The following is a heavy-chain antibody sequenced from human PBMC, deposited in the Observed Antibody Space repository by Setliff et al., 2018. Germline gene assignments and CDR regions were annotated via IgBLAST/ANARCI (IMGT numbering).Heavy chain of an antibody. Sequence: SETLSLTCTVSGGSISSSSYYWGWIRQPPGKGLEWIGSIYYSGSTYYNPSLKSRVTISVDTSKNQFSLNLSSVTAAATAVYYCARGGGLQFLEWLTNYWGQGALVTVSS. CDR1: GGSISSSSYY. J-gene: IGHJ4*02. CDR3: ARGGGLQFLEWLTNY. D-gene: IGHD3-3*01. CDR2: IYYSGST. V-gene: IGHV4-39*07.